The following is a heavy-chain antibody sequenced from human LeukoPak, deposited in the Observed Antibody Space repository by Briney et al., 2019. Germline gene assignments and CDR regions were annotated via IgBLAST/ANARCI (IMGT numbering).Heavy chain of an antibody. V-gene: IGHV3-7*01. CDR1: GLSSSGQW. J-gene: IGHJ4*02. CDR3: AFNNNFKY. D-gene: IGHD4-11*01. CDR2: IKYDGIEK. Sequence: GGSLRLSCGGSGLSSSGQWMNWVRRAPGQGLEWVANIKYDGIEKYYVASVRGRFAISRDDAKNSLSLQMNNMRAEDTAVYYCAFNNNFKYWGQGTQVTVSS.